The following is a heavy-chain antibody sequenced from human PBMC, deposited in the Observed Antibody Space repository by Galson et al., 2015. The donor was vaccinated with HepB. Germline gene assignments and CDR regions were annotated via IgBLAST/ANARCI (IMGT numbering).Heavy chain of an antibody. Sequence: SLRLSCAASGFTFDDYAMHWVRQAPGKGLEWVSGISWNSGSIGYADSVKGRFTISRDNAKNSLYLQMNSLRAEDTALYYCAKAQRAYSYGYLTYFDYWGQGTLVTVSS. V-gene: IGHV3-9*01. J-gene: IGHJ4*02. CDR3: AKAQRAYSYGYLTYFDY. D-gene: IGHD5-18*01. CDR1: GFTFDDYA. CDR2: ISWNSGSI.